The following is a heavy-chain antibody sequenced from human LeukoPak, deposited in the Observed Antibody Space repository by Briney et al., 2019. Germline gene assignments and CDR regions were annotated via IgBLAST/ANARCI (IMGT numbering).Heavy chain of an antibody. CDR1: GFTFSDSA. Sequence: GGSLRLSCAASGFTFSDSAMHWVRQASGKGLEWVGRIRSKTNDYGTAYGESVKGRVTISRDNSKNTLYLQMNSLRAEDTAVYYCAKGPMTKLDPWGQGTLVTVSS. V-gene: IGHV3-73*01. J-gene: IGHJ5*02. CDR3: AKGPMTKLDP. D-gene: IGHD4-11*01. CDR2: IRSKTNDYGT.